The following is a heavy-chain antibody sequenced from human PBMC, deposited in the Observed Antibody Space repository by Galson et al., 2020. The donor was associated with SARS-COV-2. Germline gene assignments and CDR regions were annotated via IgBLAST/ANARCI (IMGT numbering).Heavy chain of an antibody. V-gene: IGHV3-33*01. CDR1: GFTFSSNG. Sequence: GGSLRLSCAASGFTFSSNGMHWVRQAPGKGLEWVAVIWHDGSNQNYDGSNKYYADSVKGRFTISRDNSKNTLYLQMNSLRVEDTAVYYCAGVSRVGPNNYYYYYGLDVWVQGTAVTVSS. J-gene: IGHJ6*02. CDR3: AGVSRVGPNNYYYYYGLDV. D-gene: IGHD1-26*01. CDR2: IWHDGSNQNYDGSNK.